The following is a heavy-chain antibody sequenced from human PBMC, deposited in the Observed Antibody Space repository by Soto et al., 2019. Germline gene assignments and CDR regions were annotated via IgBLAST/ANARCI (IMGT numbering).Heavy chain of an antibody. CDR2: IYSGGST. CDR1: GFTVSSNY. CDR3: ARAPGACISTSCPLSLYYYGMDV. D-gene: IGHD2-2*01. Sequence: GGSLRLSCAASGFTVSSNYMSWVRQAPGKGLEWVSVIYSGGSTYYADSVKGRFTISRDNSKNTLYLQMNSLRAEDTAVYYCARAPGACISTSCPLSLYYYGMDVWGQGTTVTVSS. V-gene: IGHV3-66*01. J-gene: IGHJ6*02.